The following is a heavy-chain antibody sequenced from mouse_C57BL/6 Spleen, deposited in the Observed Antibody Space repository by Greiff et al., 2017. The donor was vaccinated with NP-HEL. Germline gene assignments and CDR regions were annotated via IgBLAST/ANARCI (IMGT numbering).Heavy chain of an antibody. V-gene: IGHV1-59*01. CDR1: GYTFTSYW. CDR2: IDPSDSYT. D-gene: IGHD1-1*01. Sequence: QVQLQQPGAELVRPGTSVKLSCKASGYTFTSYWMHWVKQRPGQGLEWIGVIDPSDSYTNYNQKFKGKATLTVDTSSSTAYMQLSSLTSEDSAVYYCARTPYYGSSAWFAYWGQGTLVTVSA. CDR3: ARTPYYGSSAWFAY. J-gene: IGHJ3*01.